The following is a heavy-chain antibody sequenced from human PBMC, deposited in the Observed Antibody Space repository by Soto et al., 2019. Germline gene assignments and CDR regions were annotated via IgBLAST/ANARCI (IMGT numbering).Heavy chain of an antibody. V-gene: IGHV3-7*01. CDR3: ARESNAHFDY. Sequence: GGSLRLSCAVSGFTFSRYWMSWVRQAPGRGLEWVATIAHDGSEKFYVDSVKGRFTISRDNTKNSLYLKMNSLRAEDTAVYYCARESNAHFDYWGQGTVVTVSS. J-gene: IGHJ4*02. CDR2: IAHDGSEK. CDR1: GFTFSRYW.